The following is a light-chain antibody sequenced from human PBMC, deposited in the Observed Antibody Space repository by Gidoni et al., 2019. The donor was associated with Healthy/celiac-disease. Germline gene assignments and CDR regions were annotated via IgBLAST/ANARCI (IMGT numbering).Light chain of an antibody. J-gene: IGLJ1*01. CDR1: ISDVVCYNY. CDR3: SSYTISSTSYV. CDR2: EFS. V-gene: IGLV2-14*01. Sequence: QSALTQPDSVSGSPGQSITISCTGTISDVVCYNYVSCYQQHPVKAPKLIIYEFSNQPSGVSNRFSGSKSGNTASLTISVLQADDESDYYCSSYTISSTSYVFGTGTKVTVL.